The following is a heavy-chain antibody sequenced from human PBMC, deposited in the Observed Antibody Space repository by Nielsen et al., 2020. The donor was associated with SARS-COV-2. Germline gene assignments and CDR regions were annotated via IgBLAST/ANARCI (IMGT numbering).Heavy chain of an antibody. J-gene: IGHJ4*02. CDR3: ARRHMIPFGAGTYHFDF. CDR1: GYSFSSYW. CDR2: IYPGDSET. Sequence: GESLKIPCEASGYSFSSYWIAWVRQRPGKGLEWMGIIYPGDSETKYSPSFQGQVIMSVDKSLRTAYLQWRTLKASDTAMYYCARRHMIPFGAGTYHFDFWGQGTLVTVSS. D-gene: IGHD3-16*01. V-gene: IGHV5-51*01.